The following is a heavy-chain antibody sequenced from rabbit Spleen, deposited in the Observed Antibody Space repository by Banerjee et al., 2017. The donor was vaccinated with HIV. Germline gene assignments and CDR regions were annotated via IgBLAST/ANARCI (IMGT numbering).Heavy chain of an antibody. CDR2: INTATTKG. CDR1: GFSFSDRDV. V-gene: IGHV1S45*01. CDR3: ARDLVAVIGWNFNL. D-gene: IGHD1-1*01. J-gene: IGHJ4*01. Sequence: QEQLVESGRGLVKPEGSLTLTCKASGFSFSDRDVMCWVRQAPGKGLEWIGCINTATTKGVYATWAKGRFTISRTSSTTVTLQLNSLTAADTATYFCARDLVAVIGWNFNLWGQGTLVTVS.